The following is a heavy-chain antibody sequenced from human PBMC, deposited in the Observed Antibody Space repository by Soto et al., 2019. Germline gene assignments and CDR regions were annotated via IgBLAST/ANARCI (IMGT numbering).Heavy chain of an antibody. CDR2: INPKSGGT. CDR3: ARTYCGGDCAFLVPSYGMDV. CDR1: GYTFTGYY. D-gene: IGHD2-21*02. Sequence: ASVKVSCKASGYTFTGYYMHWVRQAPGQGLEWMGWINPKSGGTNYAQKFQGWVTMTRDTSISTAYMELSRLRSDDTAVYYCARTYCGGDCAFLVPSYGMDVWGQGTTVTVSS. J-gene: IGHJ6*02. V-gene: IGHV1-2*04.